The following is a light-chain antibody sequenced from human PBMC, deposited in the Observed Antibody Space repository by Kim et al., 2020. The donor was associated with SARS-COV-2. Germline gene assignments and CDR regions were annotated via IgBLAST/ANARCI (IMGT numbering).Light chain of an antibody. CDR3: NSRDSSGNHE. CDR2: GKN. CDR1: SLRSYY. Sequence: SSELTQDPAVSVALGQTVRITCQGDSLRSYYASWYQQKPGQDPVLVIYGKNNRPSGIPDRFSGSSSGNTASLTITGAQAEDEADYYCNSRDSSGNHEFGGGTQLTVL. V-gene: IGLV3-19*01. J-gene: IGLJ3*02.